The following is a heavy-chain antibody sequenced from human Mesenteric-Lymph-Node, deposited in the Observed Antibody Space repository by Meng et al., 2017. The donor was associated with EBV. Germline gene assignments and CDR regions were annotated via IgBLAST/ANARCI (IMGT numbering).Heavy chain of an antibody. Sequence: GQRKGAGPGRVKPSGTRSLTCNVSGDSVSSGNNYWSWIRQSPGRGLEWIGNIYFTGSTFYNPALKSRVTISGDTSKNQFSLKLTSVTAADTAVYYCAREGTTVTRWFDPWGPGTLVTVSS. CDR3: AREGTTVTRWFDP. CDR2: IYFTGST. CDR1: GDSVSSGNNY. V-gene: IGHV4-61*01. D-gene: IGHD4-11*01. J-gene: IGHJ5*02.